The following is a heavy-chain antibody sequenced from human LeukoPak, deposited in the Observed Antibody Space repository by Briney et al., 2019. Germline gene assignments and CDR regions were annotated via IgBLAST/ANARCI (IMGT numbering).Heavy chain of an antibody. Sequence: QSGGSLRLSCAASGFTFSSYGMHWVRQAPGKGLEWVAVISYDGSNKYYADSVKGRFTISRDNSKNTLYLQMNSLRAEDTAVYYCAKGKRGYYDSSKKPVSYYFDYWGQGTLVTVSS. J-gene: IGHJ4*02. CDR2: ISYDGSNK. V-gene: IGHV3-30*18. CDR1: GFTFSSYG. CDR3: AKGKRGYYDSSKKPVSYYFDY. D-gene: IGHD3-22*01.